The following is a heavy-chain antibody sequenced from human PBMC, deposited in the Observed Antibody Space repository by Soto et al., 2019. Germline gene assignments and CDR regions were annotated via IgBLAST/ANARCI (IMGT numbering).Heavy chain of an antibody. D-gene: IGHD6-19*01. CDR2: IYHSGST. V-gene: IGHV4-4*02. Sequence: ETLSLTCAVSGGSISSSNWWSWVRQPPGKGLEWIGEIYHSGSTNYNPSLKSRVTISVDKSKNQFSLKLSSVTAADTAVYYCARVAVAGTRVDYWGQGTLVTSPQ. J-gene: IGHJ4*02. CDR1: GGSISSSNW. CDR3: ARVAVAGTRVDY.